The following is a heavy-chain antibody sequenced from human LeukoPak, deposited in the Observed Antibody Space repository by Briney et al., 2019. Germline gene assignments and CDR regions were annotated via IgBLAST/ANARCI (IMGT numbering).Heavy chain of an antibody. J-gene: IGHJ6*02. Sequence: GGSLRLSCAASGFTFSSYAMNWVRQAPGKGLEWVSAISSSSYIYYADSVKGRFTISRDNAKNSLYLQMNSLRAEDTAVYYCARDRVPVYYYYGMDVWGQGTTVTVSS. D-gene: IGHD3-10*01. V-gene: IGHV3-21*01. CDR3: ARDRVPVYYYYGMDV. CDR2: ISSSSYI. CDR1: GFTFSSYA.